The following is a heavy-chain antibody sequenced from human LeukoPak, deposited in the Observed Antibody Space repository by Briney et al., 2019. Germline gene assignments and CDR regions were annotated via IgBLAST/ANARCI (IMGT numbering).Heavy chain of an antibody. J-gene: IGHJ4*02. D-gene: IGHD1-20*01. Sequence: GESLKISRQGSGYSLIHYWIGWVRQMPGKGLEWLGIIYPYDSDTRFSPSFQGQVTISADKSINTAYLQWSSLKTSDTGIYYCVRLWDNCFDYWGQGTLVTVSS. CDR2: IYPYDSDT. V-gene: IGHV5-51*01. CDR3: VRLWDNCFDY. CDR1: GYSLIHYW.